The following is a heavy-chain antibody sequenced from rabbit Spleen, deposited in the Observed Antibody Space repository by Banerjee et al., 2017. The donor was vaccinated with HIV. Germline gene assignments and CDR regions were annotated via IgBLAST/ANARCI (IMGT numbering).Heavy chain of an antibody. Sequence: EQLEESGGGLVKPKGSLTLTCKASGVSFSDKDVMCWVRQAPGKGLEWIACINAVTGKAVYASWAKGRFTFSKTSSTTVTLQMTSLTAADTATYFCARDLAGYVGFGYISYLDLWGPGTLVTVS. D-gene: IGHD4-2*01. CDR3: ARDLAGYVGFGYISYLDL. J-gene: IGHJ4*01. CDR1: GVSFSDKDV. V-gene: IGHV1S45*01. CDR2: INAVTGKA.